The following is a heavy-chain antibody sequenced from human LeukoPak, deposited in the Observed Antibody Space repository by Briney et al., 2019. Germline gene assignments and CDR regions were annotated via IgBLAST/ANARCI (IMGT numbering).Heavy chain of an antibody. Sequence: SETLSLTCSVSGGSISSYHWSWIRQTPEKGLEWIGYISYSGSTDYNPSLKSRVTISVDMSKNQFSLKLNSVTAADTAVYYCARRRGFDGLDYWGQGTLVTVSS. CDR2: ISYSGST. D-gene: IGHD3-10*01. CDR3: ARRRGFDGLDY. V-gene: IGHV4-59*08. J-gene: IGHJ4*02. CDR1: GGSISSYH.